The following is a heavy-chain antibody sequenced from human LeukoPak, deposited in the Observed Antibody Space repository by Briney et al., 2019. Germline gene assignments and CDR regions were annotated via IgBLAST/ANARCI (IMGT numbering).Heavy chain of an antibody. D-gene: IGHD6-19*01. J-gene: IGHJ4*02. CDR1: GFTFSSYS. Sequence: AGGSLRLSCAASGFTFSSYSMNWVRQAPGKGLEWVATMTRSSAIFYADSVKGRFTISRDNSKNTLYLQMNSLRAEDTAVYYCARDFRGALAGTRSYYFDSWGQGTLVTVSS. CDR3: ARDFRGALAGTRSYYFDS. CDR2: MTRSSAI. V-gene: IGHV3-69-1*01.